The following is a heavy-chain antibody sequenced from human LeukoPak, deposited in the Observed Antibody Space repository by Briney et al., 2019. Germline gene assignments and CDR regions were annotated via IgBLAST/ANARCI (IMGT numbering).Heavy chain of an antibody. J-gene: IGHJ4*02. V-gene: IGHV3-11*01. CDR2: ISSSGSTI. CDR3: ARRRYNWNAIDY. D-gene: IGHD1-20*01. CDR1: GFTFSDFY. Sequence: PGGSLRLSCAASGFTFSDFYMSWIRQAPGKGLEWVSYISSSGSTIYYADSVKGRFTISRDNAKNSLYLQMNSLRAEDTAVYYCARRRYNWNAIDYWGQGTLVTVSS.